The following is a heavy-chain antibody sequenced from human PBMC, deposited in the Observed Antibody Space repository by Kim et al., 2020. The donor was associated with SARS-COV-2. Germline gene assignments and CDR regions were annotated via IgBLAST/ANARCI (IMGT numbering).Heavy chain of an antibody. D-gene: IGHD2-15*01. J-gene: IGHJ4*02. CDR2: ISAYNGNT. V-gene: IGHV1-18*04. CDR3: ARAVVDLPSGGSCLFDY. CDR1: GYTFTSYG. Sequence: ASVKVSCKASGYTFTSYGISWVRQAPGQGLEWIGWISAYNGNTNYAQKLQGRVTMTTDTSTSTAYMERRGLRSDDTAVYYCARAVVDLPSGGSCLFDYWGQGTLVTVSS.